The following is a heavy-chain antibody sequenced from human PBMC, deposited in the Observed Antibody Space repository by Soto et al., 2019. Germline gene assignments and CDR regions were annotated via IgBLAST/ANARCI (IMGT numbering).Heavy chain of an antibody. CDR2: ISSSDVK. Sequence: QVTLKESGPVLVKPTETLTLTCTFSGFSFSNPRMSVSWIRQPPGKALEWLAHISSSDVKSYSTSLKSRLTSLNDTSKSHVVLTMTNVDPMDTATYYCARVLYYGMDVWGQGTTVTVSS. CDR3: ARVLYYGMDV. J-gene: IGHJ6*02. V-gene: IGHV2-26*01. CDR1: GFSFSNPRMS.